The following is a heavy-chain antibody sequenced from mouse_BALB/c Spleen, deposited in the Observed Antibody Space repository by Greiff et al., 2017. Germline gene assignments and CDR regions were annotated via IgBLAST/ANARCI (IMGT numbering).Heavy chain of an antibody. CDR2: IWWNDDK. Sequence: ESGPGILQPSQTLSLTCSFSGFSLSTSGMSVGWIRQPSGKGLEWLAHIWWNDDKYYNPALTSRLTISKDTSNNQVFLKIASVVTADTATYYCARRGGMDYWGQGTSVTVSS. CDR1: GFSLSTSGMS. CDR3: ARRGGMDY. V-gene: IGHV8-11*01. J-gene: IGHJ4*01.